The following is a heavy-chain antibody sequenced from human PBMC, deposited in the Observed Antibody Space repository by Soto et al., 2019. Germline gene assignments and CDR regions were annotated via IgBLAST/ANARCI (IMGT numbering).Heavy chain of an antibody. CDR3: ARGKDYYDILTGYYS. CDR1: GGTFSSYA. Sequence: GASVKVSCKASGGTFSSYAISWVRQAPGQGLEWMGGIIPIFGTANYAQKFQGRVTITADESTSTAYMELSSLRSEDTAVYYCARGKDYYDILTGYYSWGQGTLVTVS. D-gene: IGHD3-9*01. V-gene: IGHV1-69*13. J-gene: IGHJ5*02. CDR2: IIPIFGTA.